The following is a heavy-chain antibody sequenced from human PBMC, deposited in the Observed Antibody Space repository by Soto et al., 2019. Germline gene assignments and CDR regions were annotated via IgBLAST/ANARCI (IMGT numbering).Heavy chain of an antibody. CDR2: IYYSGST. CDR3: ARELAAGYYGMDV. D-gene: IGHD6-13*01. V-gene: IGHV4-59*01. Sequence: SETLSLTCTVSGGSISSYYWSWIRQPPGKGLEWIGYIYYSGSTNYNPSLKSRVTISVDTSKNQFSLKLSSVTAADTAVYYCARELAAGYYGMDVWGQGTTVTVS. J-gene: IGHJ6*02. CDR1: GGSISSYY.